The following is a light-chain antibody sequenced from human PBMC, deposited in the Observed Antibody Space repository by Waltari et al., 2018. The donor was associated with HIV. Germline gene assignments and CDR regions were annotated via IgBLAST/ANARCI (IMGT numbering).Light chain of an antibody. CDR3: SSYAGSNIGV. CDR1: SSDVGAYNY. V-gene: IGLV2-8*01. Sequence: QSALTQPPSASGSPGPSVTISCTGTSSDVGAYNYVCWHQQYPGKAPKPMIYEVSKRPSGVPDRFSGSKSGNTASLTVSGLQAEDEADYYCSSYAGSNIGVFGGGTKLTVL. J-gene: IGLJ3*02. CDR2: EVS.